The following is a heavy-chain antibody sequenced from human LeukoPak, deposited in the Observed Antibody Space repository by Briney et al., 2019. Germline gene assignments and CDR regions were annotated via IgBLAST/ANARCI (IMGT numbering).Heavy chain of an antibody. CDR3: ARSLKGVVVIPAALGY. D-gene: IGHD3-22*01. V-gene: IGHV3-74*01. CDR2: INSDGSST. CDR1: GFTFSSYW. J-gene: IGHJ4*02. Sequence: GGSLRLSCAASGFTFSSYWMHWVRQAPGKGLVGVSRINSDGSSTSYADSVKGRFTISRDNAKNTLYLQMNSLRAEDTAVYYCARSLKGVVVIPAALGYWGQGTLVTVSS.